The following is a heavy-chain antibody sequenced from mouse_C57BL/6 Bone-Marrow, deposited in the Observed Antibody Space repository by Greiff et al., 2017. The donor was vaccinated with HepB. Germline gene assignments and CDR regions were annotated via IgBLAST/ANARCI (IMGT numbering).Heavy chain of an antibody. CDR2: INPNYGST. D-gene: IGHD1-1*01. V-gene: IGHV1-39*01. J-gene: IGHJ3*01. CDR3: EGGDYYMAY. Sequence: VQLKEPGPELVKPGASVKISCKASGYSFTDYNMNWVKQSNGNSLEWIGVINPNYGSTSYNQKFKGKATLTVYQSSSTAYMQHNSLTSEDAAVYYGEGGDYYMAYWGQGTLVTVSA. CDR1: GYSFTDYN.